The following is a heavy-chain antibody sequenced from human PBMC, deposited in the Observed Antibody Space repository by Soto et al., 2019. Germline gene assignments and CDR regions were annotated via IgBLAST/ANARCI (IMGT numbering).Heavy chain of an antibody. V-gene: IGHV4-31*03. CDR2: IYYSGST. CDR3: ARDRTLWNYYYGMDV. D-gene: IGHD3-10*01. Sequence: PSETLSLTCTVSGGSISSGGYYWSWIRQHPGKGLEWIGYIYYSGSTYYNPSPKSRVTISVDTSKNQFSLKLSSVTAADTAVYYCARDRTLWNYYYGMDVWGQGTTVTVSS. J-gene: IGHJ6*02. CDR1: GGSISSGGYY.